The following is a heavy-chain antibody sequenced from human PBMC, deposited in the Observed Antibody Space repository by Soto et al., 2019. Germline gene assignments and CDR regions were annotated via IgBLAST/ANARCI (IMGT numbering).Heavy chain of an antibody. V-gene: IGHV5-10-1*01. D-gene: IGHD6-6*01. CDR1: GYSFTSYW. CDR3: ARGLVYSSSSMGYYYYGMDV. CDR2: IDPSDSYT. Sequence: PGESLKISCKGSGYSFTSYWISWVRQMPGKGLEWMGRIDPSDSYTNYSPSFQGHVTISADKSISTAYLQWSSLKASDTAMYYCARGLVYSSSSMGYYYYGMDVWVQVSTVTVFS. J-gene: IGHJ6*02.